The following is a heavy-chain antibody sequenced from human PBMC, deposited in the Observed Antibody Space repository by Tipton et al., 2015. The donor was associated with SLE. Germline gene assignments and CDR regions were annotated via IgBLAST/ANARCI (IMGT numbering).Heavy chain of an antibody. CDR2: IYFSGNT. CDR1: GGSITTDY. Sequence: TLSLTCTVSGGSITTDYWTWIRQPAGKGLEWIGRIYFSGNTNYNSSLKSRVSMSVDTAKNQFFLKLSSVTAADTAVYYCARAGYSDVGGYCGPTDYWGRGTLVTVSS. V-gene: IGHV4-4*07. CDR3: ARAGYSDVGGYCGPTDY. J-gene: IGHJ4*02. D-gene: IGHD3-22*01.